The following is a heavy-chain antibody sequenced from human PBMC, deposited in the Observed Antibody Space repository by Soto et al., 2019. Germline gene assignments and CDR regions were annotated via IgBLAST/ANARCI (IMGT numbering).Heavy chain of an antibody. V-gene: IGHV3-64D*08. CDR1: GFTFSSYA. CDR3: VKDRSLYSNHVFDY. Sequence: PGGSLRLSCSASGFTFSSYAMHWVRQAPGKGLEYVSAISSNGGSTYYADSVKGRFTISRDDSKNTLYLQMSSLRAEDTAVYYCVKDRSLYSNHVFDYWGQGTLVTVSS. J-gene: IGHJ4*02. D-gene: IGHD4-4*01. CDR2: ISSNGGST.